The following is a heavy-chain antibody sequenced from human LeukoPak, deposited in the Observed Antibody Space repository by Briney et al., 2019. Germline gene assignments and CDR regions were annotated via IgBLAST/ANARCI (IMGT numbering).Heavy chain of an antibody. D-gene: IGHD3-22*01. V-gene: IGHV3-30*18. Sequence: GGSLRLSCAASGFTFSDYAMHWVRQAPGKGLEWVAVISYDGSNKYYADSVKGRFTISRDNSKNTLYLQMNSLRAEDTAVYYCAKGRGKNNYYDSSGYYVDYWGQGTLVTVSS. CDR1: GFTFSDYA. J-gene: IGHJ4*02. CDR3: AKGRGKNNYYDSSGYYVDY. CDR2: ISYDGSNK.